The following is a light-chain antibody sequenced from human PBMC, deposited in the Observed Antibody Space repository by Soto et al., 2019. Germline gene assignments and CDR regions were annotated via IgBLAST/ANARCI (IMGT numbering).Light chain of an antibody. Sequence: DIPMTQSPSTLSASGGDRVTITCRASQSISTWLAWYQQRPGKAPKLLIYDASSLEIGVPSRFTGRGSGTEFTITISSLHPDDSATYYCLKYGYYASFGQGTKVEI. CDR1: QSISTW. J-gene: IGKJ1*01. CDR3: LKYGYYAS. V-gene: IGKV1-5*01. CDR2: DAS.